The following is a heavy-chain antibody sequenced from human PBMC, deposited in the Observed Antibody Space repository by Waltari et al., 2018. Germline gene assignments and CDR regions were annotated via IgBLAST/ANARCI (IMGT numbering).Heavy chain of an antibody. CDR2: VGPDDGET. CDR1: GGTFSSYA. J-gene: IGHJ6*03. D-gene: IGHD3-3*01. V-gene: IGHV1-24*01. CDR3: TTGDLGAYDYFPDYYYYYMDV. Sequence: QVQLVQSGAEVKKPGSSVKVSCKASGGTFSSYAISWVRQGPGRGLEWRGGVGPDDGETMYAEKFKGRATMAEDTSTETAYMELSSLRSEDTAVYYCTTGDLGAYDYFPDYYYYYMDVWGKGTTVTVSS.